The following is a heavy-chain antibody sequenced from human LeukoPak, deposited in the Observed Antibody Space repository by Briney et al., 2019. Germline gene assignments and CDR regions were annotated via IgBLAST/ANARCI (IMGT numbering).Heavy chain of an antibody. J-gene: IGHJ4*02. CDR2: IYYSGST. CDR1: GGSISSSSYY. CDR3: ARAEGLYGGYGQEPYYFDY. D-gene: IGHD5-12*01. V-gene: IGHV4-39*07. Sequence: SETLSLTCTVSGGSISSSSYYWGWIRQPPGKGLEWIGSIYYSGSTYYNPSLKSRVTISVDTSKNQFSLKLSSVTAADTAVYYCARAEGLYGGYGQEPYYFDYWGQGTLVTVSS.